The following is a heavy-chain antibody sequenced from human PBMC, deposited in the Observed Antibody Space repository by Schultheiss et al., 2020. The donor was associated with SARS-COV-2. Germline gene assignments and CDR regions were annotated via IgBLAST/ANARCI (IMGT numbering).Heavy chain of an antibody. CDR3: ASIVGASFDDGMDV. D-gene: IGHD1-26*01. J-gene: IGHJ6*02. Sequence: GGSLRLSCAASGFTFSSYGMHWVRQAPGKGLEWVAVIWYDGSNKYYADSVKGRFTISRDNSKNTLYLQMNSLRAEDTAVYYCASIVGASFDDGMDVWGQGTTVTVSS. V-gene: IGHV3-33*01. CDR1: GFTFSSYG. CDR2: IWYDGSNK.